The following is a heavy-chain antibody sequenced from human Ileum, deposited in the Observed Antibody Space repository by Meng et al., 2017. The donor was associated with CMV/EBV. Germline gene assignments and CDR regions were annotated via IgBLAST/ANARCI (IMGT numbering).Heavy chain of an antibody. Sequence: SFSSSGMHWVRQPPGKGLEWIGSIYYSGNTYYNPSLKSRVTISVDTSKNQFTLKLSSVTAADTAVYYCARGSSSSWASPKDYWGQGTLVTVSS. V-gene: IGHV4-39*06. J-gene: IGHJ4*02. D-gene: IGHD6-6*01. CDR1: SFSSSG. CDR3: ARGSSSSWASPKDY. CDR2: IYYSGNT.